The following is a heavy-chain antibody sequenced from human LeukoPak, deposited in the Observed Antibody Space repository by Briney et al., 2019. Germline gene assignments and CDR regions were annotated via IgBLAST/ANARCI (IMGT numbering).Heavy chain of an antibody. CDR2: IGSDGTNK. CDR1: RFTFSTYA. Sequence: GGSLRLSCAASRFTFSTYAMHWVRQAPGEGLEWVAFIGSDGTNKHYGDAVKGRFTISGDNSKNTLYLQMNSLRPEDTAVYYCAKGLRDGSNKYFDSWGQGTLVTVSS. V-gene: IGHV3-30*02. CDR3: AKGLRDGSNKYFDS. J-gene: IGHJ4*02. D-gene: IGHD5-24*01.